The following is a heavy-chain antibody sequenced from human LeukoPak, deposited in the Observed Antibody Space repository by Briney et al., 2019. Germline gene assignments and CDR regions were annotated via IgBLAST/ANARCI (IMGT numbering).Heavy chain of an antibody. CDR2: ISSSGSTI. Sequence: GGSLRLSCAASGFTFSSYSMNWVRQAPGKGLEWVSYISSSGSTIYYADSVKGRFTISRDNAKNSLYLQMNSLRAEDTAVYYCARELVGATIPRYYYYYGMDVWGQGTTVTVSS. V-gene: IGHV3-48*04. J-gene: IGHJ6*02. CDR1: GFTFSSYS. D-gene: IGHD1-26*01. CDR3: ARELVGATIPRYYYYYGMDV.